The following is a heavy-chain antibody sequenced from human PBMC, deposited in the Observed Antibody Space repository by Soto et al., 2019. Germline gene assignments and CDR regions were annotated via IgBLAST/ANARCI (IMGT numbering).Heavy chain of an antibody. CDR2: IYYSGST. CDR3: AREGYYDSSGLGIFDI. CDR1: GGSISSYY. V-gene: IGHV4-59*01. J-gene: IGHJ3*02. Sequence: SETLSLTCTVSGGSISSYYWSWIRQPPGKGLEWFGYIYYSGSTNYNPSLKSRVTISVDTSKNQFSLKLSSVTAADTAVYYCAREGYYDSSGLGIFDIWGQGTMVTVSS. D-gene: IGHD3-22*01.